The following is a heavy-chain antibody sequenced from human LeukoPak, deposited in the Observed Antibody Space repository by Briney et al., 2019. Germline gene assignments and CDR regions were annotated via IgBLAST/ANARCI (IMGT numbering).Heavy chain of an antibody. CDR1: GGSISGGYY. CDR3: ARDGPVSYFDY. Sequence: PSQTLSLTCTVSGGSISGGYYWSWIRQPAGKGLEWIGRIQSSGSTNYNPSLKSRVIMSVDTSKNEFSLNLSSVTAADTAVYYCARDGPVSYFDYWGQGTLVTVSS. V-gene: IGHV4-61*02. J-gene: IGHJ4*02. CDR2: IQSSGST.